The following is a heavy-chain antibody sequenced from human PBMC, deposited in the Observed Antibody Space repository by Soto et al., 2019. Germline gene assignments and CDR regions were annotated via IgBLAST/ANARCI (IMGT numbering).Heavy chain of an antibody. CDR1: GVSITSYY. V-gene: IGHV4-59*01. Sequence: SETLSLTCTVSGVSITSYYWSWIRQPPGKGLEWVGYIYYSGSTRYNPSLKSRVTISIDTSKSQFSMKMTSVAAADTAMYYCARESGSYDPLDYWGQGTLVTVSS. CDR3: ARESGSYDPLDY. CDR2: IYYSGST. D-gene: IGHD1-26*01. J-gene: IGHJ4*02.